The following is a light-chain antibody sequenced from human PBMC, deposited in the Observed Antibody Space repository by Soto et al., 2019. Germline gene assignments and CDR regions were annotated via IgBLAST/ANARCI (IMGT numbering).Light chain of an antibody. CDR3: LQDYNYPYT. V-gene: IGKV1-6*01. Sequence: AIQMTQSPSSLSTSVGDRATITCRASQGIRSDVAWYQQKPGKAPKLLIYAASSLQSGVPSRFSGSGSGTDFTLTISSLQPEDFATYYCLQDYNYPYTFGQGTKLEIK. CDR2: AAS. J-gene: IGKJ2*01. CDR1: QGIRSD.